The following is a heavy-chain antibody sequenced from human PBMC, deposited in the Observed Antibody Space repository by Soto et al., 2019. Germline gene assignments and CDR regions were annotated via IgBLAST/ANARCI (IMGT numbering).Heavy chain of an antibody. D-gene: IGHD6-13*01. J-gene: IGHJ1*01. CDR1: GDSVSSNSAA. CDR3: SRGTGPSGMAY. Sequence: PSQTLSLTCVISGDSVSSNSAAWNWIRQSPLRGLEWLGRTYYRSKWYYEYDASVKSRVIINPDTSKNQFSLQLNSVTPEDTAVYYCSRGTGPSGMAYWGQGTLVTVSS. CDR2: TYYRSKWYY. V-gene: IGHV6-1*01.